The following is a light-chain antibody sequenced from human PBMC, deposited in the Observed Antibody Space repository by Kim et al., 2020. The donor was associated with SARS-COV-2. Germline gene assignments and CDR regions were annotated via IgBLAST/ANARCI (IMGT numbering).Light chain of an antibody. V-gene: IGKV1-39*01. J-gene: IGKJ1*01. CDR2: RAS. Sequence: ASVSDTVTNSCRASQSINNWLNWYQQRPGKAPQLLIYRASTLESGVPARFSGSASGADFTLTISNLQPEDFATYYCQQSFSFPRTFGQGTKVDIK. CDR1: QSINNW. CDR3: QQSFSFPRT.